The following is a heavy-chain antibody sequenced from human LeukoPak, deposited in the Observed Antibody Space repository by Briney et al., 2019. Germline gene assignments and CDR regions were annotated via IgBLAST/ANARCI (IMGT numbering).Heavy chain of an antibody. CDR2: IKPNSGGT. V-gene: IGHV1-2*02. D-gene: IGHD1-26*01. J-gene: IGHJ4*02. CDR3: ARDGSGTYYGDY. CDR1: GYTFTDYF. Sequence: ASVKVSCKASGYTFTDYFIQWVRQAPGQGLEWMGWIKPNSGGTNYAQKFQGRVTMTRDTSISTAYMELSRLESDDTAVYYRARDGSGTYYGDYWGQGTLLTVSS.